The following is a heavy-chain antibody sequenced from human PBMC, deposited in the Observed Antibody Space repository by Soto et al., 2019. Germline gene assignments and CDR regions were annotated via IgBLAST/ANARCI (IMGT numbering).Heavy chain of an antibody. V-gene: IGHV3-23*01. CDR3: AKDPSLRWEYYFDY. CDR2: ISGSGGST. D-gene: IGHD1-26*01. Sequence: GGSLRLSCVASGFTFSTYAMSWVRQAPGKGLEWVSAISGSGGSTYYADSVKGRFTISRDNSKNTLYLQMNSLRAEDTAVYYCAKDPSLRWEYYFDYWGQGTLVTVSS. CDR1: GFTFSTYA. J-gene: IGHJ4*02.